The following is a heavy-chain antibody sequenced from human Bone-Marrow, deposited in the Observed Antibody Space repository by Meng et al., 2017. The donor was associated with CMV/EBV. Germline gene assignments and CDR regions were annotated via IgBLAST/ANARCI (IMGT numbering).Heavy chain of an antibody. CDR3: ARDGIGNDFWSGHLDP. CDR2: INPSGGST. Sequence: ASVKVSCKASGYTFTGYYMHWVRQAPGQGLEWMGIINPSGGSTSYAQKFQGRVTMTRDASTSTVYMELSSLRSEDTAVYYCARDGIGNDFWSGHLDPWGQGTLVTVSS. D-gene: IGHD3-3*01. V-gene: IGHV1-46*01. CDR1: GYTFTGYY. J-gene: IGHJ5*02.